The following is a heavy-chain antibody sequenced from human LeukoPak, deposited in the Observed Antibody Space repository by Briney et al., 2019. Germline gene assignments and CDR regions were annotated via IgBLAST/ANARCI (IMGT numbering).Heavy chain of an antibody. D-gene: IGHD2-8*01. J-gene: IGHJ4*02. CDR1: GYTFTGYY. V-gene: IGHV1-2*06. Sequence: ASVKVSCKASGYTFTGYYMHWVRQAPGQGLEWMGRINPNSGGTNYAQKFQGRVTMTRDTSISTAYMELSRLRSDDTAVYYCARESDIVPMVYAMPYFDYWGQGTLVTVSS. CDR3: ARESDIVPMVYAMPYFDY. CDR2: INPNSGGT.